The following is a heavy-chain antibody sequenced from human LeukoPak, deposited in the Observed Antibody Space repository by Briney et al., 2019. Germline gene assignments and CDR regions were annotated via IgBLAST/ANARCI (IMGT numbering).Heavy chain of an antibody. Sequence: EGSLRLSCAASGFTFSSYAMSWVRQAPGKGLEWVSAISGSGGSTYYADSVKGRFTISRDNSKNTLYLQMNSLRAEDTAVYYCAKDQWYYYDSSGYYDYWGQGTLVTVSS. J-gene: IGHJ4*02. CDR1: GFTFSSYA. CDR3: AKDQWYYYDSSGYYDY. V-gene: IGHV3-23*01. D-gene: IGHD3-22*01. CDR2: ISGSGGST.